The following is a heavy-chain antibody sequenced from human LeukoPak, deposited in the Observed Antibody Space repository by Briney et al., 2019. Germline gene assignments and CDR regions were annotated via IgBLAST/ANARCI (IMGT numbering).Heavy chain of an antibody. Sequence: ASVKVSCKASGYTFTTYYMHWVRQAPGQGLEWMGIINPSGGSTSYAQKFQDRITMTRDTSTSTVYMELSSLRSEDTAAYYCARQTYCTSTSCHYYYYYMDVWGKGTTVTISS. CDR2: INPSGGST. D-gene: IGHD2-2*01. J-gene: IGHJ6*03. V-gene: IGHV1-46*01. CDR3: ARQTYCTSTSCHYYYYYMDV. CDR1: GYTFTTYY.